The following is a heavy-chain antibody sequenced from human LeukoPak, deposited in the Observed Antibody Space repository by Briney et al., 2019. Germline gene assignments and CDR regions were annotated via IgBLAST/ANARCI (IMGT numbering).Heavy chain of an antibody. CDR1: GLSLNNYA. D-gene: IGHD2-21*01. V-gene: IGHV3-23*01. CDR2: SSSSDDGK. CDR3: AKAPVTSCRGAFCYPFDY. Sequence: GGSLRLSCTASGLSLNNYAMGWVRQVPGKGLEWVSASSSSDDGKWHAESVRGRFTISRDTSKNTVYLQMNSLRVEDAGVYYCAKAPVTSCRGAFCYPFDYWGHGTLVTVSS. J-gene: IGHJ4*01.